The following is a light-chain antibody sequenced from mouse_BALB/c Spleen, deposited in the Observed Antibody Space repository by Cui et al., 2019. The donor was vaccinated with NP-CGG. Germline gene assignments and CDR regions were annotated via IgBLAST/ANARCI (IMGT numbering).Light chain of an antibody. CDR1: TGAVTTSNY. V-gene: IGLV1*01. CDR2: GTN. CDR3: ALWYSNHWV. Sequence: QAVVTQASALTTLPGETVTLTCRSSTGAVTTSNYANWVQEKPDHLFTGLIGGTNNRAPGVPARFSGSLIGDKAALTITGAQTEDETIYFCALWYSNHWVFGGGTKLTVL. J-gene: IGLJ1*01.